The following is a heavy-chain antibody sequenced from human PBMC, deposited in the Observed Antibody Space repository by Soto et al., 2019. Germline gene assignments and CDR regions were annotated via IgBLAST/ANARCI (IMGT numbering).Heavy chain of an antibody. D-gene: IGHD6-13*01. CDR1: GFTFSDYG. J-gene: IGHJ4*02. V-gene: IGHV3-30*18. CDR2: ISYDGTNK. CDR3: AKRSSRMTSGIPSIES. Sequence: GGSLRLSCVDSGFTFSDYGMHWVRQAPGKGLEWVAFISYDGTNKYYADSVKGRFTISRDNSKNTLYLLVGSLRPGDTAVYYCAKRSSRMTSGIPSIESWGQGTLVTVSS.